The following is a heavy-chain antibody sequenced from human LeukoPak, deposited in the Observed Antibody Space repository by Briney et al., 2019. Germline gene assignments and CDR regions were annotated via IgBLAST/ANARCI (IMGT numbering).Heavy chain of an antibody. V-gene: IGHV5-51*01. CDR1: GYNFTIYW. CDR2: IYPGDSGT. Sequence: GESLKISCKASGYNFTIYWIGWVRQMPGKGLEWMGIIYPGDSGTRYSPSFQGHVTISADKSISTAYLQWSSLKASDTAMYYCARPAGSSGFLDYWGQGTLVTVSS. J-gene: IGHJ4*02. CDR3: ARPAGSSGFLDY. D-gene: IGHD3-22*01.